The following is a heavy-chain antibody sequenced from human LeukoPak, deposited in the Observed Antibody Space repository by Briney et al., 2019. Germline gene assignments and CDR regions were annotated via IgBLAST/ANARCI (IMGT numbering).Heavy chain of an antibody. V-gene: IGHV4-34*01. CDR3: ARGRRLLAAAGVKEFDY. CDR2: INHSGST. D-gene: IGHD6-13*01. Sequence: PSETLSLTCAVYGGSFSGYYWSWIRQPPGKGLEWIGEINHSGSTNYNPSLKSRVTISVDTSKNQFSLKLSSVTVADTAVYYCARGRRLLAAAGVKEFDYWGQGTLVTVSS. CDR1: GGSFSGYY. J-gene: IGHJ4*02.